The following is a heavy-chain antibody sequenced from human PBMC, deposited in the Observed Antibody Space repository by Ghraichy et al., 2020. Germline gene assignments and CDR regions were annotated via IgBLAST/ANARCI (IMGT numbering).Heavy chain of an antibody. CDR2: INADGSET. CDR1: GFSFSSYW. CDR3: ARRSGSYP. V-gene: IGHV3-7*03. Sequence: GESLNISCATSGFSFSSYWMSWVRQAPGKGLEWVANINADGSETFYADPVKDRFTISRDNAKKSLFLEMTSLTVDDTAVYFCARRSGSYPLGQGALVTVSS. D-gene: IGHD1-26*01. J-gene: IGHJ5*02.